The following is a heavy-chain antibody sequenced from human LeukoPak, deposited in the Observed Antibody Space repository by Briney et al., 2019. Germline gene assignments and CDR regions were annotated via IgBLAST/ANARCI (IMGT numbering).Heavy chain of an antibody. CDR1: GFTFSSYW. Sequence: RTGGSLRLSCAASGFTFSSYWMSWVRQAPGKGLEWVANIKQDGSEKYYVDSVKGRFTISRDNAKNSLYLQMNSLRAEDTAVYYCAREGGSYYYRQNWFDPWGQGTLVTVSS. CDR2: IKQDGSEK. D-gene: IGHD1-26*01. J-gene: IGHJ5*02. CDR3: AREGGSYYYRQNWFDP. V-gene: IGHV3-7*01.